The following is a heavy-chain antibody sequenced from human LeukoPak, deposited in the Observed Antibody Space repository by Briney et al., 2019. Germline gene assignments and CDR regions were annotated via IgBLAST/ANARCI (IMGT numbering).Heavy chain of an antibody. V-gene: IGHV4-30-2*02. CDR2: IYHSGST. CDR3: ARNTYYYDSSGCFDY. CDR1: GGSISSGSYS. J-gene: IGHJ4*02. D-gene: IGHD3-22*01. Sequence: PSETLSLTCAVSGGSISSGSYSWSWIRQPPGKGLEWIGYIYHSGSTYYNPSLKSRVTISVDRSKNQFSLKLSSVTAADTAVYYCARNTYYYDSSGCFDYWGQGTLVTVSS.